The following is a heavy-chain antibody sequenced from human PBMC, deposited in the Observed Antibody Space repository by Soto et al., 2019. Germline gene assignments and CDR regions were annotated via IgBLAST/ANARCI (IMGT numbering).Heavy chain of an antibody. CDR1: GYTFTIYY. Sequence: ASVKVSCKASGYTFTIYYMHLVRQAPGQGLEWMGIINPSGGSTSYAQKFQGRVTMTRDTSTSTVYMELSSLRSEDTAVYYCARAESSGWYADAFDIWGQGTMVTVSS. D-gene: IGHD6-19*01. CDR2: INPSGGST. J-gene: IGHJ3*02. CDR3: ARAESSGWYADAFDI. V-gene: IGHV1-46*01.